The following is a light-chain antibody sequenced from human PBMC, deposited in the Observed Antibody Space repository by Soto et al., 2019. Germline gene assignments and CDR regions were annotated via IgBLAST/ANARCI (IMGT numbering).Light chain of an antibody. CDR2: AAS. V-gene: IGKV3-20*01. J-gene: IGKJ3*01. Sequence: EILLTQSPSTLSLSPGEGVTLSCRASQSVTVNSLAWYQQKPGQAPRLLIYAASTRAAAVPDRFTGSGSRTDFALTISRLEPEDFGVYYCQQYGDSPLTSGPGTKVDIK. CDR3: QQYGDSPLT. CDR1: QSVTVNS.